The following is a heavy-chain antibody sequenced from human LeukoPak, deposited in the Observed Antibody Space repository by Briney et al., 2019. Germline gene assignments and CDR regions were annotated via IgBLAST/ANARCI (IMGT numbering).Heavy chain of an antibody. J-gene: IGHJ5*02. Sequence: ASVKVSCKASGYIFTNYAIHWVRQAPGQRLEWMGWINAGNGNTKYSQKFQGRVSITRDTSANTVYMELSSLRSEDTAVYYCAREGHASGNYFNGWFDPWGQGTLVNVSS. CDR1: GYIFTNYA. D-gene: IGHD3-10*01. CDR2: INAGNGNT. V-gene: IGHV1-3*01. CDR3: AREGHASGNYFNGWFDP.